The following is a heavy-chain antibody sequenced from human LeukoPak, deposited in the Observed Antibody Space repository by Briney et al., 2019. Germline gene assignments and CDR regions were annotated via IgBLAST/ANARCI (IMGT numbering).Heavy chain of an antibody. D-gene: IGHD1-26*01. CDR2: IIPILGIA. J-gene: IGHJ4*02. Sequence: ASVKVSCKASGGTFSSYAISWVRQAPGQGLEWMGRIIPILGIANYAQKFQGRVTITADKSTSTAYMELSSLRSEDTAVYYCARDPLSHRTTVVGPFDYWGQGTLVTVSS. CDR3: ARDPLSHRTTVVGPFDY. V-gene: IGHV1-69*04. CDR1: GGTFSSYA.